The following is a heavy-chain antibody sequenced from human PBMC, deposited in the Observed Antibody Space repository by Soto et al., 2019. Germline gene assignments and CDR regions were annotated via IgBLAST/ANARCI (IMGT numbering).Heavy chain of an antibody. J-gene: IGHJ4*02. Sequence: PGEALNISCAASGFTFSSSDTHSVRQATGKGLEWVSAIGTAGDTYYPGSVKGRFTISRENAKNSLYLQMNSLRAGDTAVYYCARGSWLRHRDFDYWGQGTLVTVSS. CDR1: GFTFSSSD. D-gene: IGHD5-12*01. CDR2: IGTAGDT. V-gene: IGHV3-13*01. CDR3: ARGSWLRHRDFDY.